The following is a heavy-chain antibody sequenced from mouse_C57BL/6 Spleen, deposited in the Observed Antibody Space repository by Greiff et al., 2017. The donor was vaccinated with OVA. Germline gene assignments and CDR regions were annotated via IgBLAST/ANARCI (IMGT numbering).Heavy chain of an antibody. D-gene: IGHD2-2*01. V-gene: IGHV14-3*01. CDR1: GFNIKNTY. CDR2: IDPANGHT. Sequence: EVQLQQSVAELVRPGASVKLSCTASGFNIKNTYMHWVKQRPEPGLEWIGRIDPANGHTKYAPKFQGKATLTADTSSNAADRQLSSLASEGTAIYYWARGVTTTRGDYWGQGTTLTVSS. CDR3: ARGVTTTRGDY. J-gene: IGHJ2*01.